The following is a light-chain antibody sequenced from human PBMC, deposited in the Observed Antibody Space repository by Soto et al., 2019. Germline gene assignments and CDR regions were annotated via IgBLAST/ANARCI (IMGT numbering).Light chain of an antibody. V-gene: IGKV1-5*03. CDR2: KAS. CDR3: QQYNSYWT. J-gene: IGKJ1*01. CDR1: QSISSW. Sequence: MQMTQSPSSLSASVGDRATITCRASQSISSWLAWYQQKPGKAPKLLIYKASSLESGVPSRFSGIGSGTEFTLTISSMKPDDFATYYCQQYNSYWTFGQGTKVDIK.